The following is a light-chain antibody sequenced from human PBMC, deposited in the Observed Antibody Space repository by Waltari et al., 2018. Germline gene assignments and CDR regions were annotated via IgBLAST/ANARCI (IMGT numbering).Light chain of an antibody. J-gene: IGKJ2*01. Sequence: EIVLTQSPATLSLSPGESATLSCRASQSVTFSYLAWYQQKPGQAPRVLIYGASSRATGIPARFSGSGSGTDFTLTINRLEPEDFAVYYCQQYGSSPSTFGQGTKLEIK. CDR2: GAS. V-gene: IGKV3-20*01. CDR3: QQYGSSPST. CDR1: QSVTFSY.